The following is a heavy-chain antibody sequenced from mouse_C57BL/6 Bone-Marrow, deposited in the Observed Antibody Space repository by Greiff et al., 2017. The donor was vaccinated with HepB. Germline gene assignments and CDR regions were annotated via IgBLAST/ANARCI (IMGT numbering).Heavy chain of an antibody. CDR1: GYAFSSSW. CDR3: ARPYDYPYWYFDV. V-gene: IGHV1-82*01. Sequence: QVQLQQSGPELVKPGASVKISCKASGYAFSSSWMNWVKQRPGKGLEWIGRIYPGDGDTNYNGKFKGKATLTADKSSSTAYMQLSSLTSEDSAVYYCARPYDYPYWYFDVWGTGTTVTVSS. D-gene: IGHD2-4*01. J-gene: IGHJ1*03. CDR2: IYPGDGDT.